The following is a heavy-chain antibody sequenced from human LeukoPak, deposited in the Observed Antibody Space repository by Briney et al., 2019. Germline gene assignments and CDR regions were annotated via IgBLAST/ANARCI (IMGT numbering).Heavy chain of an antibody. V-gene: IGHV3-33*06. CDR1: GFTFNNYG. J-gene: IGHJ6*03. D-gene: IGHD2-15*01. Sequence: GGSLRLSCAASGFTFNNYGMHCLRQAPLKGQARLVGRWYDGSNKYYADCVKGRFTISRDNSKNTLYLQMNSLRAEDTAVYYCAKGAEGTPKNYYYYMDVWGKGTTVTVSS. CDR2: RWYDGSNK. CDR3: AKGAEGTPKNYYYYMDV.